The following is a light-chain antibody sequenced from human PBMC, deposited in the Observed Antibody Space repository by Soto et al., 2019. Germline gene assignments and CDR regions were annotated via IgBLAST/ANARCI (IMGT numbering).Light chain of an antibody. J-gene: IGKJ4*01. V-gene: IGKV2D-29*01. CDR3: MQTIQPLLT. Sequence: DVVLTQSPLSLSVTPGQPASISCKSSQSLLHSDGKTLLYWYLQKAGHPPQLLSYEVYKRYSGVPERFSGSGSATDFTLKISRVEAEDVGTYYCMQTIQPLLTFGGGTQVDI. CDR1: QSLLHSDGKTL. CDR2: EVY.